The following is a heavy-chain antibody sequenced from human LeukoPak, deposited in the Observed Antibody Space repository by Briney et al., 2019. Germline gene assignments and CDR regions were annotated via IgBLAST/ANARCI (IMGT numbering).Heavy chain of an antibody. CDR3: ARDRGYSYPFDY. J-gene: IGHJ4*02. Sequence: PGGSLRLSCAASGFTFSSYETNWVRQAPGKGLEWVSYISSSGSTIYYADSVKGRFTISRDNAKNSLYLQMNSLRAGDTAVYYCARDRGYSYPFDYWGQGTLVTVSS. CDR1: GFTFSSYE. CDR2: ISSSGSTI. D-gene: IGHD5-18*01. V-gene: IGHV3-48*03.